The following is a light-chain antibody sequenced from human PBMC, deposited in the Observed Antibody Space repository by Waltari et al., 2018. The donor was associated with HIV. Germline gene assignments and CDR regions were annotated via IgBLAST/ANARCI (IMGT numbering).Light chain of an antibody. CDR3: AAWDYSLNGLYV. CDR1: TSNIGLNT. CDR2: GND. J-gene: IGLJ1*01. Sequence: QSVLTQPPSASGTPGQSVTISCSGSTSNIGLNTVNWYQHLPGTAPKLLIYGNDQRPSGVPDRFSGSKSCTSAALAISVLQSEDGADYYCAAWDYSLNGLYVFGTGTKVTVV. V-gene: IGLV1-44*01.